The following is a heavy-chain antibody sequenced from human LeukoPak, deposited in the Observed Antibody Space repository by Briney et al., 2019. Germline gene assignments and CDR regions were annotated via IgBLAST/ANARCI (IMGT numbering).Heavy chain of an antibody. J-gene: IGHJ4*02. D-gene: IGHD6-6*01. CDR2: ISTSSIYI. Sequence: GGSLRLSCAASGFTFSTYSMNWVRQAPGKGLEWISFISTSSIYIYYADSVKGRFTISRDNARNSLYLQMNSLRAEDTAVYYCARGEWSSSPSDYWGQGTLVTVSS. V-gene: IGHV3-21*01. CDR3: ARGEWSSSPSDY. CDR1: GFTFSTYS.